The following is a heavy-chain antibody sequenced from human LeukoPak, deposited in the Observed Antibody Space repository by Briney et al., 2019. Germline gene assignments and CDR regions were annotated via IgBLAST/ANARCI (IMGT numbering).Heavy chain of an antibody. CDR2: IRGSGVST. V-gene: IGHV3-23*01. CDR3: AKDRSSSSTYDY. CDR1: GFIFSNYA. J-gene: IGHJ4*02. Sequence: GGSLRLSCAASGFIFSNYAMSWVRQAPGQGLEWVSGIRGSGVSTYYADSVKGRFTISRDNIKNTVDLQMNSLRGEDTAVYYCAKDRSSSSTYDYWGQGTLVTVSS. D-gene: IGHD6-6*01.